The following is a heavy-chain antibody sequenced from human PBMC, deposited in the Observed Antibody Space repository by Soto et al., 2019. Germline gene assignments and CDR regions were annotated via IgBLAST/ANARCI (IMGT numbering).Heavy chain of an antibody. Sequence: GGSLRLSCAASGFTFDDYVMHWVRQAPGKGLEWVSLISWDGDTIKYADSVKGRFIISRDNSKNSLYLQMNSLRPEDTALYYCAKEGSLGIAVGWFDTWGQGTLVTVSS. V-gene: IGHV3-43D*04. CDR2: ISWDGDTI. CDR1: GFTFDDYV. CDR3: AKEGSLGIAVGWFDT. J-gene: IGHJ5*02. D-gene: IGHD6-19*01.